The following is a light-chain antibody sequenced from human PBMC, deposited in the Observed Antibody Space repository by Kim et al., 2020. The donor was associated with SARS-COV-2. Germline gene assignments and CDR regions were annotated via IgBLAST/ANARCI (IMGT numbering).Light chain of an antibody. CDR2: GAS. Sequence: PGERATLSCRASQSVASNLAWYQKKPGQAPRLLIYGASTRATGIPARFSGSGYGTEFTLTISSLQSEDFAVYYCQQYNNWPPITFGQGTRLEIK. CDR3: QQYNNWPPIT. CDR1: QSVASN. J-gene: IGKJ5*01. V-gene: IGKV3-15*01.